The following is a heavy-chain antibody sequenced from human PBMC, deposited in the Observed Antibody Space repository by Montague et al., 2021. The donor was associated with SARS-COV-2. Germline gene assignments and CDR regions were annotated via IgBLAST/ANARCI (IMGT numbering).Heavy chain of an antibody. CDR3: ARLLYHAYLYGFDV. Sequence: SETLSLTCTVSGGSISTSYWSWIRQPPGKGLEWIGYVYYTGSTNSNHSLTRPVTISGYTSTNPFSLTLSPVSAADTDVYYCARLLYHAYLYGFDVWGQGTPVTVSS. CDR1: GGSISTSY. D-gene: IGHD3-10*01. V-gene: IGHV4-59*01. CDR2: VYYTGST. J-gene: IGHJ6*02.